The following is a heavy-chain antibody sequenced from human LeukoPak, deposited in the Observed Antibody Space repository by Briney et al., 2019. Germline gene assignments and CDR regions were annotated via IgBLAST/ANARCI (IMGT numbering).Heavy chain of an antibody. D-gene: IGHD1-14*01. CDR1: GVTFSRNG. CDR2: IWNDGSAK. V-gene: IGHV3-33*01. J-gene: IGHJ4*02. CDR3: ARDRYGTGGDLDY. Sequence: GGSLRLSCAASGVTFSRNGMHWVRQAPGKGLEWVAVIWNDGSAKYYADSVKGRFTISRDNSKNTLFLQMNSLRIEDTALYYCARDRYGTGGDLDYWGQGTVVTVSS.